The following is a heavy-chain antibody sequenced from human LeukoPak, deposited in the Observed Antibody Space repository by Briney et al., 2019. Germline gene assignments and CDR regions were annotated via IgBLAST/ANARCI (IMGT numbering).Heavy chain of an antibody. V-gene: IGHV4-39*01. CDR1: GGSISSSSYY. CDR2: IYYSGST. J-gene: IGHJ4*02. Sequence: SETLSLTCTVSGGSISSSSYYWGWIRQPPGKGLEWIGNIYYSGSTSYNPSLKSRVTISVDTSRNQFSLKLSSVTAADTAVYYCTRRAFGSSYRDFXGXXTLVTVSS. D-gene: IGHD6-6*01. CDR3: TRRAFGSSYRDF.